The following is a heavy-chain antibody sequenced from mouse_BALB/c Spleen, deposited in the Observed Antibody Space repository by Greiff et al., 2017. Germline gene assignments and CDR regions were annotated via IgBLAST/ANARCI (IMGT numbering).Heavy chain of an antibody. J-gene: IGHJ3*01. CDR3: ASPQDYGSRAFAY. D-gene: IGHD1-1*01. V-gene: IGHV1S135*01. CDR1: GYSFTDYN. CDR2: IDPYNGGT. Sequence: VVESGPELVKPGASVKVSCKASGYSFTDYNMYWVKQSHGKSLEWIGYIDPYNGGTSYNQKFKGKATLTVDKSSSTAFMHLNSLTSEDSAVYYCASPQDYGSRAFAYWGQGTLVTVSA.